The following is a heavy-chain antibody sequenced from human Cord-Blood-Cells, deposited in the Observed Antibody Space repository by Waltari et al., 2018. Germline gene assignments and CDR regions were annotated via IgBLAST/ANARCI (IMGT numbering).Heavy chain of an antibody. CDR1: GGTFRSYA. D-gene: IGHD6-6*01. Sequence: QVQLVQSGAEVKKPGSSVKVSCKAPGGTFRSYATRWVRQAPGQGPEWMGGIIPIFGTANYAQKFQGRVTITADESTSTAYMELSSLRSEDTAVYYCARKLVRWFDPWGQGTLVTVSS. V-gene: IGHV1-69*01. CDR3: ARKLVRWFDP. J-gene: IGHJ5*02. CDR2: IIPIFGTA.